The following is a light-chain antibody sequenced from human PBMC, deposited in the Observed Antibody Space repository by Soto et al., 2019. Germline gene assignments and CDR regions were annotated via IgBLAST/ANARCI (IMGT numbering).Light chain of an antibody. V-gene: IGKV1-8*01. CDR1: QGISSY. CDR2: AAS. CDR3: QQYYSYPRT. J-gene: IGKJ1*01. Sequence: QSPSSLSASTGDRVTITCRASQGISSYLAWYQQKPGKAPKLLIYAASTLQSGVPSRFSGSGSGTDFTLTISCLQSEDFATYYCQQYYSYPRTFGQGTKVDIK.